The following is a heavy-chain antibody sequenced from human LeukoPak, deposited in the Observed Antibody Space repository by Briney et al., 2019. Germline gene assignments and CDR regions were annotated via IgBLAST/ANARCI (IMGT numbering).Heavy chain of an antibody. D-gene: IGHD2-15*01. CDR3: ARTQYCSGAACYFGYFDS. Sequence: SETLSLTRTVSVESVSSASYYWRWIRQPPRKGVEWVGYIYYSGSTKYNPSLKSRVTISVETSKNQFSLKLSSVTAADTAVYYCARTQYCSGAACYFGYFDSWGQGTPVTVSS. CDR2: IYYSGST. J-gene: IGHJ4*02. V-gene: IGHV4-61*01. CDR1: VESVSSASYY.